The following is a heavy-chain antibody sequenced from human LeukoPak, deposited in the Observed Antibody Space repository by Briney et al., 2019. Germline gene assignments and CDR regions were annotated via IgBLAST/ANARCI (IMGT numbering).Heavy chain of an antibody. CDR3: AREMASDAFDI. D-gene: IGHD5-24*01. Sequence: GASVKVSCKASGYTFTGYYLHWVRQAPGQGLEWMGWIHPNSGGTNYAQKFQGRVTMTGDTSISTAYMELSRLRSDDTAVYYCAREMASDAFDIWGQGTMVTVSS. V-gene: IGHV1-2*02. J-gene: IGHJ3*02. CDR1: GYTFTGYY. CDR2: IHPNSGGT.